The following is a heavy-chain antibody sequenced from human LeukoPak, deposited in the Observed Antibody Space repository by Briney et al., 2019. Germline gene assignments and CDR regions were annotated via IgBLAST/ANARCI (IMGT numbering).Heavy chain of an antibody. J-gene: IGHJ2*01. Sequence: GGSLRLSCAASGFTFSGSAMHWVRQASGKGLEWVGRIRSKANSYATAYAASVKGRFTISRDDSKNTAYLQMNSLKTEDTAVYYCTRLLGNRIAAAGSWYFDLWGRGTLVTVSS. CDR3: TRLLGNRIAAAGSWYFDL. D-gene: IGHD6-13*01. CDR1: GFTFSGSA. V-gene: IGHV3-73*01. CDR2: IRSKANSYAT.